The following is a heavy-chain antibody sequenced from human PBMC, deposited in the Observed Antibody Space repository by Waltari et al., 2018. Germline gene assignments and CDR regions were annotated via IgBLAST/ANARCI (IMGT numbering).Heavy chain of an antibody. CDR3: AKPYDYYTTGSWYVGL. J-gene: IGHJ2*01. Sequence: QVQLVQSGGGVVQPGRSLSLSCVASGFTFSNYGMHWVRQAPGKGLEWVAVIWYDGSNKYYADSVKGRFTVSRDNSKNTLYLQMDSLRAEDTAFYYCAKPYDYYTTGSWYVGLWGRGTLVTVSS. D-gene: IGHD3-22*01. CDR1: GFTFSNYG. V-gene: IGHV3-30*18. CDR2: IWYDGSNK.